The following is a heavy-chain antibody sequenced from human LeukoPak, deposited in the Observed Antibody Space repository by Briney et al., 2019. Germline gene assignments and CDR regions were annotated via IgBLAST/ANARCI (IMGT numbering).Heavy chain of an antibody. D-gene: IGHD3-10*01. CDR2: ISSSSSTI. V-gene: IGHV3-48*04. CDR1: GFTFSSYS. CDR3: ARGRSGSYGSFDY. J-gene: IGHJ4*02. Sequence: GGSLRLSCAASGFTFSSYSMNWVRQAPGKGLEWVSYISSSSSTIYYADSVKGRFTISRDNAKNTVYLQMNSLRAEDTAVYYCARGRSGSYGSFDYWSLGNLVTVSS.